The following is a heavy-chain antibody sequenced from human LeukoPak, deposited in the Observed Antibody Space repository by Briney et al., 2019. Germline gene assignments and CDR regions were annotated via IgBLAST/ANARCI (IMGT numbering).Heavy chain of an antibody. J-gene: IGHJ5*02. Sequence: SETLSLTCAVHGGSFSGYYWSWIRQPPGKGLEWIGEINHSGGTNYNPSLKSRVTISVDTSKNQFSLKLSSVTAADTAVYYCARGKRYFDWLWFDPWGQGTLVTVSS. CDR2: INHSGGT. CDR1: GGSFSGYY. CDR3: ARGKRYFDWLWFDP. D-gene: IGHD3-9*01. V-gene: IGHV4-34*01.